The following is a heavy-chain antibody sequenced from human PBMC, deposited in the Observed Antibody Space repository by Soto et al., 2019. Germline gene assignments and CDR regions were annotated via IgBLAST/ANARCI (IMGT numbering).Heavy chain of an antibody. CDR3: ARDGGGYCSGRSCQVDY. V-gene: IGHV4-39*02. J-gene: IGHJ4*02. CDR2: IYYRGTT. CDR1: GGSISSRSYY. D-gene: IGHD2-15*01. Sequence: NPSESLSLTCTVSGGSISSRSYYWGWIRQPPGKGLEWIGRIYYRGTTYYNPSLTSRVTISVDTSKNPFSLQLRSVTAADTAVYYCARDGGGYCSGRSCQVDYWGQGPLVTVSP.